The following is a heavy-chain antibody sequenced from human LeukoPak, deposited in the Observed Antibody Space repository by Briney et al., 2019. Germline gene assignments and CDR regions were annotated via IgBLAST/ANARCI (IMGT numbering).Heavy chain of an antibody. CDR1: RFTFSSYW. V-gene: IGHV3-7*01. Sequence: PGGSLRLSCAASRFTFSSYWMSWVRQAPGKGLEWVANIKQDGSEKFYIDSVKGRFTISRDNAKNSLYLQMKSLRAEDTAVYYCATDSSPSMIVVVIPQPFDYWGQGTLVTVSS. J-gene: IGHJ4*02. CDR2: IKQDGSEK. D-gene: IGHD3-22*01. CDR3: ATDSSPSMIVVVIPQPFDY.